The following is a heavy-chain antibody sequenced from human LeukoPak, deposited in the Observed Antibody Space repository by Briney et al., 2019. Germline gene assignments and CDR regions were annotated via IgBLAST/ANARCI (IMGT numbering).Heavy chain of an antibody. CDR2: ISSSSNYI. CDR3: ARAYYYDSSGYYG. J-gene: IGHJ4*02. Sequence: GGSLRLSCAASGFTFSIYNMNWVRQAPGKGLEWVSSISSSSNYIYYADSVKGRFTISRDNAKNSLYLQMNSLRAEDTALYYCARAYYYDSSGYYGWGQGTLVTVSS. CDR1: GFTFSIYN. V-gene: IGHV3-21*04. D-gene: IGHD3-22*01.